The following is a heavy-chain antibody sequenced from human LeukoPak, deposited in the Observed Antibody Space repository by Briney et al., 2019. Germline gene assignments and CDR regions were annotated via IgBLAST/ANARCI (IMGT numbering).Heavy chain of an antibody. V-gene: IGHV4-4*07. CDR3: AKYYDFWSGYYDI. Sequence: SETLSLTCSGPGSSISGYYWSWIRQSAGKGLELIGRIYGSGNTNYNPALKSRVTMTLDTSKTQLSLKLSSVTAADTAVYYCAKYYDFWSGYYDIWGQGTMVTVSS. CDR2: IYGSGNT. D-gene: IGHD3-3*01. CDR1: GSSISGYY. J-gene: IGHJ3*02.